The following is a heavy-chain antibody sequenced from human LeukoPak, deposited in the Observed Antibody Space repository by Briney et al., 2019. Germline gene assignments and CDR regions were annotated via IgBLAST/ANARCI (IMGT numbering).Heavy chain of an antibody. V-gene: IGHV1-18*01. CDR2: ISAYNGNT. CDR1: GYTFTSYG. J-gene: IGHJ4*02. CDR3: ARDHAEYSSSLIDY. D-gene: IGHD6-6*01. Sequence: GASVKVSCKASGYTFTSYGISRVRQAPGQGLEWMGWISAYNGNTNYAQKLQGRVTMTTDTSTSTAYMELRSLRSDDTAVYYCARDHAEYSSSLIDYWGQGTLVTVSS.